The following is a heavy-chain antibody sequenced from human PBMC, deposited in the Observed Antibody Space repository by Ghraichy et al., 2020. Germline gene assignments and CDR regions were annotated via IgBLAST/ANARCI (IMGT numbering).Heavy chain of an antibody. CDR2: INHSGST. Sequence: TLSLTCAVYGGSFSGYYWSWIRQPPGKGLEWIGEINHSGSTNYNPSLKSRVTISVDTSKNQFSLKLSSVTAADTAVYYCARGYYDFWSGYSYYYYGMDVWGQGTTVTVSS. D-gene: IGHD3-3*01. CDR3: ARGYYDFWSGYSYYYYGMDV. V-gene: IGHV4-34*01. J-gene: IGHJ6*02. CDR1: GGSFSGYY.